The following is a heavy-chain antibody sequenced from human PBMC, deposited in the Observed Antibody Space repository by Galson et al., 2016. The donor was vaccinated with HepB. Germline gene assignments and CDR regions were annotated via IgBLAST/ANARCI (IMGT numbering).Heavy chain of an antibody. J-gene: IGHJ1*01. CDR1: GFTFGSVW. D-gene: IGHD3-22*01. V-gene: IGHV3-7*03. Sequence: SLRLSCATSGFTFGSVWMSWVRQAPGKGLEWVANIKPDGSERYYVDSLKGRFTISRDNAENSLNLQMNNLRAEDTAVYFCALYYYDSTGFVEYFQHWGQGTRVT. CDR3: ALYYYDSTGFVEYFQH. CDR2: IKPDGSER.